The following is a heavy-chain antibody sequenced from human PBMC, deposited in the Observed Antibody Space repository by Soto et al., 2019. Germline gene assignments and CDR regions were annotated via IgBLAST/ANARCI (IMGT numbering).Heavy chain of an antibody. CDR3: AKERLDTSTSSYGMDV. Sequence: AGGSLRLSCAASGFTFSSYAMSWVRQAPGKGLEWVSAISGSGGSTYYADSVKGRFTISRDNSKNTLYLQMNSLRVEDTAVYYCAKERLDTSTSSYGMDVWGQGTTVTVSS. V-gene: IGHV3-23*01. D-gene: IGHD6-6*01. CDR2: ISGSGGST. J-gene: IGHJ6*02. CDR1: GFTFSSYA.